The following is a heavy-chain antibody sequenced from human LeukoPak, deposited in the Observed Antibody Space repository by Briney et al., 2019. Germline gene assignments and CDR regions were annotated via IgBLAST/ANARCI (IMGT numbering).Heavy chain of an antibody. CDR2: IYTSGST. D-gene: IGHD3-22*01. V-gene: IGHV4-38-2*02. CDR1: GYSVSSGYY. J-gene: IGHJ1*01. CDR3: ARAGPNDSVYFQH. Sequence: PSETLSLTCTVSGYSVSSGYYWGWIRQPPGKGLEWIGYIYTSGSTNYNPSLKSRVTISVDTSKNQFSLKLSSVTAADTAVYYCARAGPNDSVYFQHWGQGTLVTVSS.